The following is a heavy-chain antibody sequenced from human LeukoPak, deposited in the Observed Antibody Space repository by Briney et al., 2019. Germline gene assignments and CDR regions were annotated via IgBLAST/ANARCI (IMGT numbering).Heavy chain of an antibody. V-gene: IGHV3-30*03. Sequence: PGRSLRLSCAASGFTFSSYGMHWVRQAPGKGLEWVAVISYDGSNKYYADSVKGRFTISRDNSKNTLYLQMNSLRAEDTAVYYCATSVDIVATIDDYWGQGTLVTVSS. CDR3: ATSVDIVATIDDY. J-gene: IGHJ4*02. CDR2: ISYDGSNK. CDR1: GFTFSSYG. D-gene: IGHD5-12*01.